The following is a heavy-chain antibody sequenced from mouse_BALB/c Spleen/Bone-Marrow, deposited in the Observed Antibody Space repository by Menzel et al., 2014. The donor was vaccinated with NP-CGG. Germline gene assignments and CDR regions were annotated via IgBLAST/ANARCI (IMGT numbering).Heavy chain of an antibody. Sequence: QVQLQQSGAELVRPGVSVKISCKGSGYTFTDYAMHWVKQSHATSLEWIGVISTYYGDASYNQKFKGKATMTVDKSSSTAYMELARLTSEDSAIYYCARESIYYYGSTLDYWGQGTTLTVSP. CDR2: ISTYYGDA. D-gene: IGHD1-1*01. J-gene: IGHJ2*01. V-gene: IGHV1S137*01. CDR1: GYTFTDYA. CDR3: ARESIYYYGSTLDY.